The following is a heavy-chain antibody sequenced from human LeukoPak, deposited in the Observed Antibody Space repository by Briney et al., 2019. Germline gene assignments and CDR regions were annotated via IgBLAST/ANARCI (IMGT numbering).Heavy chain of an antibody. CDR1: GFTFSSYW. D-gene: IGHD1-26*01. CDR3: ARESSAGAHKDFDY. V-gene: IGHV3-74*01. CDR2: INSDGSST. J-gene: IGHJ4*02. Sequence: TGGSLRLSCAASGFTFSSYWMHWVRQAPGKGLVWVSRINSDGSSTSYADSVKGRFTISRDNAKNTLYLQMNSLRAEDTAVYYCARESSAGAHKDFDYWGQGTLVTVSS.